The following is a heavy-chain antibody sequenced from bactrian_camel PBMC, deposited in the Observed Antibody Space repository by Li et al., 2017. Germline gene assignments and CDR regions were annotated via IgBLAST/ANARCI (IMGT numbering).Heavy chain of an antibody. J-gene: IGHJ4*01. V-gene: IGHV3S1*01. CDR3: ARETQWVGYHEFAEY. D-gene: IGHD5*01. CDR1: GYTYNRNC. CDR2: IDLDGSA. Sequence: HVQLVESGGGSVQAGGSLRLSCAASGYTYNRNCMAWFRQAPGKEREGVASIDLDGSATYADSVKGRFTISRDNAKNTLYLQLNSLTREDSAMYYCARETQWVGYHEFAEYWGQGTQVTVS.